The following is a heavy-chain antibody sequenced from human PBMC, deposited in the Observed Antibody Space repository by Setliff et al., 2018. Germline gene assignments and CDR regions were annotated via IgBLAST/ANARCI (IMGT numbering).Heavy chain of an antibody. J-gene: IGHJ3*02. Sequence: PGGSLRLSCVASGFTFSSHGMTWVRQAPGKGPEWVANIKEDGSEKYYVDSVKGRFTISRDNAKNSLYLELNSLRDDDTAVYYCAREPRDKPEDIWGQGTMVTVSS. CDR2: IKEDGSEK. CDR3: AREPRDKPEDI. V-gene: IGHV3-7*03. CDR1: GFTFSSHG.